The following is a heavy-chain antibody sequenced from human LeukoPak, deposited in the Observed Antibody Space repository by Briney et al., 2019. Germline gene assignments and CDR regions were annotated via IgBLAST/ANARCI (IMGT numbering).Heavy chain of an antibody. D-gene: IGHD2-2*01. CDR1: GGSISSYH. J-gene: IGHJ6*03. CDR2: IYTSGST. V-gene: IGHV4-4*07. CDR3: ARDPGVVPSYYYYYMDV. Sequence: SETLSLTCTVSGGSISSYHWSWIRQPAGKGLEWIGRIYTSGSTNYNPSLKSRVTMSVDTSRNQFSLKLSSVTAADTAVYYCARDPGVVPSYYYYYMDVWGKGTTVTVSS.